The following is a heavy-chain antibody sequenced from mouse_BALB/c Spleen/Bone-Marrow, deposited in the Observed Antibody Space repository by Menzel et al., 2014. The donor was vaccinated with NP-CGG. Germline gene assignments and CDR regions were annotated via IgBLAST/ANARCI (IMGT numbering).Heavy chain of an antibody. D-gene: IGHD2-4*01. V-gene: IGHV5-12*02. J-gene: IGHJ3*01. Sequence: EVQRVEPGGGLVQPGGSLKLSCATSGFTFSDYYMYWVRQTPEKRLEWVAYISNGGGSTYYPDTVKGRFTISRDNAKNTLYLQMSRLKSEDTAMYYCARRNYDETWFAYWGQGTLVTVSA. CDR1: GFTFSDYY. CDR2: ISNGGGST. CDR3: ARRNYDETWFAY.